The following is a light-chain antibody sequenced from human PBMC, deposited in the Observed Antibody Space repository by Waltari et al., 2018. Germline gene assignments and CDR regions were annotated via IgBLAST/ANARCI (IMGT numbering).Light chain of an antibody. CDR2: DVS. Sequence: QSALTQPRSVSGSPGQSVTIPCTGTSSDIGGFNYVSWYQQHPVKAPKLIIYDVSERPSGVPDRFSGSKSANTASLTISGLQAEDEADYYCCSYAGSYTGVLFGGGTKLTVL. J-gene: IGLJ2*01. CDR3: CSYAGSYTGVL. V-gene: IGLV2-11*01. CDR1: SSDIGGFNY.